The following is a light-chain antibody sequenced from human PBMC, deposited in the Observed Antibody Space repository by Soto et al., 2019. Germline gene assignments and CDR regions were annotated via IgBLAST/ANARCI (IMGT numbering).Light chain of an antibody. V-gene: IGLV1-44*01. CDR2: SND. CDR3: AAWDDSLNRFV. J-gene: IGLJ1*01. CDR1: SSNIGSTT. Sequence: QSVLTQPPSVSGTPGQRVTISCSGSSSNIGSTTVSWYQQLPGAAPKLLIFSNDQWPSGVPDRFSGSKSGTSASLAISGLQSEDEADYYCAAWDDSLNRFVFGTGTKVTVL.